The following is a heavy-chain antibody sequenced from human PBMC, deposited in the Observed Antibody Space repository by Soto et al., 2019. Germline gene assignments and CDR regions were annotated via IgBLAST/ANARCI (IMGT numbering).Heavy chain of an antibody. J-gene: IGHJ4*02. D-gene: IGHD3-3*01. CDR1: GSTFRNYW. CDR2: IKQDGSEK. Sequence: GGSLRLSCAGSGSTFRNYWMTWVRQAPGKGLEWVANIKQDGSEKYYVDSVRGRFTISRDNAKNSLFLQMTSLRAEDTAVYYCATDWSVVRGDRFEYWGQGTLVTVSS. V-gene: IGHV3-7*01. CDR3: ATDWSVVRGDRFEY.